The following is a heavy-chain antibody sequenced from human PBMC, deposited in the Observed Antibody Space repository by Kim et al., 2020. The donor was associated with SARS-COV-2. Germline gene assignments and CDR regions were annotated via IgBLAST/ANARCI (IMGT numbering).Heavy chain of an antibody. D-gene: IGHD3-16*01. CDR2: INIGNGNT. CDR1: GYIFTSYA. Sequence: ASVKVSCKASGYIFTSYAIHWVRQAPGQRLEWMGWINIGNGNTKYSQKFQDRVTITRDTSASTVYMELSTLTLEDTAVYYCARGKGDWDQSFFWFDSWGQGTVVNVSS. J-gene: IGHJ5*01. V-gene: IGHV1-3*04. CDR3: ARGKGDWDQSFFWFDS.